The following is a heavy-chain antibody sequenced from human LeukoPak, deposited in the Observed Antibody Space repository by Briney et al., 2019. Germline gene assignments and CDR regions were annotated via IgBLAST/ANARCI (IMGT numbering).Heavy chain of an antibody. J-gene: IGHJ5*02. CDR1: GYSFTSYW. D-gene: IGHD3-22*01. CDR2: IYPGDSDT. V-gene: IGHV5-51*01. Sequence: GESLKISCKGSGYSFTSYWIGWVRQMPGKGLEWMGIIYPGDSDTRYSPSFQGQVTISADKSISTAYLQWSSLKASDTAMYYCARLWIYYDSSGYYYNGDWFDPWGQGTLVTVSS. CDR3: ARLWIYYDSSGYYYNGDWFDP.